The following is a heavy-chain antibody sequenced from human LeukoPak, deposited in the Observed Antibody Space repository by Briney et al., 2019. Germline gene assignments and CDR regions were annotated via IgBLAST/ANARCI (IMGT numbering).Heavy chain of an antibody. Sequence: PSETLSLTCTVSGGSISSYYWSWIRQPPGKGLEWIGYIYYSGSTNYNPSLKSRVTISVDTSKNQFSLKLSSVTAADTAAYYCARSYYSSDFDYWGQGTLVTVSS. J-gene: IGHJ4*02. D-gene: IGHD6-25*01. CDR1: GGSISSYY. V-gene: IGHV4-59*08. CDR3: ARSYYSSDFDY. CDR2: IYYSGST.